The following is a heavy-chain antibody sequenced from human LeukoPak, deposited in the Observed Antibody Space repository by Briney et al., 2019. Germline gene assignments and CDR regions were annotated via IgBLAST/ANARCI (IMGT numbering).Heavy chain of an antibody. V-gene: IGHV4-59*01. J-gene: IGHJ4*02. CDR3: ARTGSTVTMLYPFDH. CDR2: IYDSGST. CDR1: GGSIRSYY. Sequence: SETLSLTCTVSGGSIRSYYWSWIRQPPGKGLEWIGYIYDSGSTNYNPSLKSRVSISVDTSKNQFSLKLSSVTAADTAVYYCARTGSTVTMLYPFDHWGQGTLVTVSS. D-gene: IGHD4-17*01.